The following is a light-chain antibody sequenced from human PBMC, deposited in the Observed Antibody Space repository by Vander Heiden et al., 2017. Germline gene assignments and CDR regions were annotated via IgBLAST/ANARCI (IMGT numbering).Light chain of an antibody. J-gene: IGLJ3*02. CDR3: SAYTSSHTLV. V-gene: IGLV2-14*03. CDR2: DVS. CDR1: SSDVGGYNY. Sequence: QSALPQPASVPGSPGQSITISCTGTSSDVGGYNYVSWYQQRQGKAPELMIYDVSTRPSGVSNRFSGSKSGNTASLTISGLQAEDEADYYCSAYTSSHTLVFGGGTKLTVL.